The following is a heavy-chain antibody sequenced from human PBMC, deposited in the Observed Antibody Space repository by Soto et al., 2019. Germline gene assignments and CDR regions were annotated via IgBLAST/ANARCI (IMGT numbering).Heavy chain of an antibody. CDR3: ARNIVVVPAAMLSGRDGWFEP. J-gene: IGHJ5*02. D-gene: IGHD2-2*01. CDR1: GGSFSGYY. CDR2: INHSGST. V-gene: IGHV4-34*01. Sequence: SETLSLTCAVYGGSFSGYYWSCIRQPPGKGLEWIGEINHSGSTNYNPSLKSRVTISVDTSKNQFSLKLSSVTAADTAVYYCARNIVVVPAAMLSGRDGWFEPSGQGTMVTVSS.